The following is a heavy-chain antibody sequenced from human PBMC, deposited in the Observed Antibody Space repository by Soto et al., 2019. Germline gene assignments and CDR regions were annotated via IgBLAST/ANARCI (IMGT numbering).Heavy chain of an antibody. CDR2: ISVYNSYT. Sequence: GASVKVSCKASGYTFTTYGITWVRQAPGQGLEWMGWISVYNSYTNYAQKFQGRVTMTTDTSTSTAYMELRSLRSDDTAVYYCARGGGSYYAALDHWGQGTLVTVSS. V-gene: IGHV1-18*01. D-gene: IGHD1-26*01. CDR3: ARGGGSYYAALDH. CDR1: GYTFTTYG. J-gene: IGHJ4*02.